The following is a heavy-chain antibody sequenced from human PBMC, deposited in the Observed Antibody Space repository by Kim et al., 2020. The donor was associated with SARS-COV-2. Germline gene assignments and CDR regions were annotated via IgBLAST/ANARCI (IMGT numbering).Heavy chain of an antibody. D-gene: IGHD3-9*01. Sequence: GGSLRLSCAASGFTFSSYAMHWVRQAPGKGLEWVAVISYDGSNNDYADSVKGRFTISRDNSKNTLYLQMNSLRAEDTAVYDCSQDSYLDILTGLSDYWGQGTLVTVSS. J-gene: IGHJ4*02. CDR2: ISYDGSNN. CDR1: GFTFSSYA. CDR3: SQDSYLDILTGLSDY. V-gene: IGHV3-30*18.